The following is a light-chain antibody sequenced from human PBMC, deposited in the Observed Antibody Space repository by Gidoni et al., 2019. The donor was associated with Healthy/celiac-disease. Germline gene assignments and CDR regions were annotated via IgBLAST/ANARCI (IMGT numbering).Light chain of an antibody. Sequence: SYELTQPPSVSVSPGQTASITCSGDKLGDKYACWSQQKPGQSPVLVIYQDSKRPSGIPDRFSGSNSGNTATLTISGTQAMDEADYYCQAWDSSTAVVFGGGTKLTVL. CDR3: QAWDSSTAVV. CDR2: QDS. J-gene: IGLJ2*01. V-gene: IGLV3-1*01. CDR1: KLGDKY.